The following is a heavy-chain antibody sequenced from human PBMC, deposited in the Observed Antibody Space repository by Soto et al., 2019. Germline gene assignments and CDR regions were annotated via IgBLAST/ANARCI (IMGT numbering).Heavy chain of an antibody. V-gene: IGHV1-18*01. CDR3: ARVDGSGSSTQNNWFDP. CDR2: ISAYNGNT. D-gene: IGHD2-2*01. J-gene: IGHJ5*02. Sequence: QVQLVQSGAEVKKPGASVKVSCKASGYTFTSYGIIWVRQAPGQGLEWMGWISAYNGNTNYAQKLQGRVTMTTDTSTSTAYTELRSLRSDDTAVYYCARVDGSGSSTQNNWFDPWGQGTLVTVSS. CDR1: GYTFTSYG.